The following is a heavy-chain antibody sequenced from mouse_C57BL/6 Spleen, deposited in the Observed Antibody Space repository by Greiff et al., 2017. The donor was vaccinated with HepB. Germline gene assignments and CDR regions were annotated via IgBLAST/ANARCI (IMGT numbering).Heavy chain of an antibody. D-gene: IGHD2-4*01. CDR3: ARGTHEYDGAMDY. CDR2: IDPNSGGT. CDR1: GYTFTSYW. J-gene: IGHJ4*01. Sequence: QVHVKQSGAELVKPGASVKLSCKASGYTFTSYWMHWVKQRPGRGLEWIGRIDPNSGGTKYNEKFKSKATLTVDKPSSTAYMQLSSLTSEDSAVYYCARGTHEYDGAMDYWGQGTSVTVSS. V-gene: IGHV1-72*01.